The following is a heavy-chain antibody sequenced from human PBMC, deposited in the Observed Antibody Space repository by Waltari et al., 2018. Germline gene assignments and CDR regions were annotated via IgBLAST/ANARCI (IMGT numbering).Heavy chain of an antibody. CDR3: ARGTTGTFPFDY. J-gene: IGHJ4*02. CDR1: GGTFSSYT. D-gene: IGHD1-1*01. V-gene: IGHV1-69*02. CDR2: IIPILGIA. Sequence: QVQLVQSGAEVKKPGSSVKVSCKASGGTFSSYTISWVRQAPGQGLEWMGRIIPILGIANDAQKFQGRVTITADKSTSTAYMELSSLRSEDTAVYYCARGTTGTFPFDYWGQGTLVTVSS.